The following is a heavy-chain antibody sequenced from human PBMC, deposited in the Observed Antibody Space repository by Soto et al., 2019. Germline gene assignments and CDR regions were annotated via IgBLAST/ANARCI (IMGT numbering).Heavy chain of an antibody. V-gene: IGHV4-34*01. CDR2: INHSGST. J-gene: IGHJ4*02. CDR1: GGSFSGYY. D-gene: IGHD3-10*01. CDR3: WSSRDPMVRGVASDEYFDY. Sequence: SETLSLTCAVYGGSFSGYYWSWIRQPPGKGLEWIGEINHSGSTNYYPSLKSRVTISLNTSKNQFSLKLSSVTAADKAGDYFWSSRDPMVRGVASDEYFDYWGQGNLVTVPQ.